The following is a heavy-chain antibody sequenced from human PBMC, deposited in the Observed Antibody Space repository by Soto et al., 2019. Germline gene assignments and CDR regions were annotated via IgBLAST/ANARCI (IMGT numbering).Heavy chain of an antibody. CDR2: IYHSGST. CDR3: ARDQNGSGNYYTRYFDY. Sequence: SETLSLTCAVSGDSVSSNQWWSWVRQSPGKGLEWIGEIYHSGSTNYNPSLKSRVTISVDKSKNQFSLNLSSVTAADTAVYYCARDQNGSGNYYTRYFDYWGQGTLVTVSS. J-gene: IGHJ4*02. D-gene: IGHD3-10*01. V-gene: IGHV4-4*02. CDR1: GDSVSSNQW.